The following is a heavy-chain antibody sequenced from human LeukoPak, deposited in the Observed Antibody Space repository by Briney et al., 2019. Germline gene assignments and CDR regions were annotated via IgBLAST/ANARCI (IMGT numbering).Heavy chain of an antibody. Sequence: GESLKISCKGSGYSFTSYWIGWVRQMPGKGLEWMGIIYPGDSDTRYSSSFQGQVTISADKSISTAYLQWSSLKASDTAMYYCARGQAYYYDSSGYIGPLDYWGQGTLVTVSS. CDR1: GYSFTSYW. J-gene: IGHJ4*02. CDR3: ARGQAYYYDSSGYIGPLDY. CDR2: IYPGDSDT. D-gene: IGHD3-22*01. V-gene: IGHV5-51*01.